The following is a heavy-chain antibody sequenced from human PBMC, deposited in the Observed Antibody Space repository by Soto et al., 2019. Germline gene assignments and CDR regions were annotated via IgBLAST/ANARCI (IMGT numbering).Heavy chain of an antibody. CDR1: GYSISSSNW. V-gene: IGHV4-28*01. CDR3: ARREIQGPIDY. D-gene: IGHD1-26*01. CDR2: IYYSGTT. Sequence: QVQLQESGPGLVKPSDTLSLTCAVSGYSISSSNWWGWIRQPPGKGLEWIGYIYYSGTTYYNPSLKSRVTTSGDTSKHPLSLKLTSVTAVDTAVYYCARREIQGPIDYWGQGTLVTVSS. J-gene: IGHJ4*02.